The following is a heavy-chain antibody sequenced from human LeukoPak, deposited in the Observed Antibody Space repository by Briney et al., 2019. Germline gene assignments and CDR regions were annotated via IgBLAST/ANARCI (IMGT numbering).Heavy chain of an antibody. J-gene: IGHJ3*02. V-gene: IGHV4-34*01. CDR1: GGSFSGYY. CDR2: INHSGST. Sequence: KPSETLSLTCAVYGGSFSGYYWSWIRQPPGKGLEWIGEINHSGSTNYNPSLKSRVTISVDTSKNQFSLKLSSVTAADTAVYYCARHRPYSGRIDIWGQGTMVTVSS. CDR3: ARHRPYSGRIDI. D-gene: IGHD1-26*01.